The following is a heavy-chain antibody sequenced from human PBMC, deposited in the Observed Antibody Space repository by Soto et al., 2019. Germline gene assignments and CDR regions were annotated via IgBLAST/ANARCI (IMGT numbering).Heavy chain of an antibody. CDR1: GYTFTSYG. D-gene: IGHD3-22*01. CDR3: AGSRSSGYYLDY. V-gene: IGHV1-18*01. Sequence: QVQLVQSGAEVKEPGASVKVSCKASGYTFTSYGLNWVRQAPGQGLEWMGWISAYNGNTNYAQKFQGRVNMTTDTPASKTDMEQRSLGSGDTAGDYRAGSRSSGYYLDYWGKGTLVTVSA. CDR2: ISAYNGNT. J-gene: IGHJ4*02.